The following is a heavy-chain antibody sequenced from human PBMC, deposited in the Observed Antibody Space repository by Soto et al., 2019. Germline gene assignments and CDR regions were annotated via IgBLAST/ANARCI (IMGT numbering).Heavy chain of an antibody. CDR3: ARPGGGNYYYYGMDV. V-gene: IGHV4-39*01. Sequence: SLTCTVSGGSISSSSYYWGWIRQPPGKGLEWIGSIYYSGSTYYNPSLKSRVTISVDTSKNQFSLKLSSVTAADTAVYYCARPGGGNYYYYGMDVWGQGTTVTVSS. D-gene: IGHD2-15*01. J-gene: IGHJ6*02. CDR1: GGSISSSSYY. CDR2: IYYSGST.